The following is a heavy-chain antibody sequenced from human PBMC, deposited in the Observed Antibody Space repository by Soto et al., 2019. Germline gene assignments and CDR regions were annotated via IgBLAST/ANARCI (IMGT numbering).Heavy chain of an antibody. Sequence: LWVSYTVSDGTIGDLGYPRSLIRQPPGKGLEWIGYIYHSGSTYYNPSLKSRVTISVDRSKNQFSLKLSSVTAAATAVYYCARTESGTFDPWGQGTLVTAPQ. CDR2: IYHSGST. V-gene: IGHV4-30-2*01. D-gene: IGHD1-7*01. J-gene: IGHJ5*02. CDR3: ARTESGTFDP. CDR1: DGTIGDLGYP.